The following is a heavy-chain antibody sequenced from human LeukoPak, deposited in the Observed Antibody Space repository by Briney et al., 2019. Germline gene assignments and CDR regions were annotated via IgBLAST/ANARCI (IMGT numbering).Heavy chain of an antibody. D-gene: IGHD3-3*01. CDR1: GYTFTSYG. Sequence: GASVKVSCKASGYTFTSYGISWVRQAPGQGLEWMGWISAYNGNTNYAQKLQGRVTMTTDTSTSTAYMELRSLRSDDTAVYYCARDGGPERITIFGVVIKNWFDPWGQGTLVTVSS. CDR2: ISAYNGNT. J-gene: IGHJ5*02. CDR3: ARDGGPERITIFGVVIKNWFDP. V-gene: IGHV1-18*01.